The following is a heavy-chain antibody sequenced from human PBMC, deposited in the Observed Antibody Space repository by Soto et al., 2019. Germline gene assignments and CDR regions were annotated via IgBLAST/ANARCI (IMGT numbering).Heavy chain of an antibody. D-gene: IGHD3-10*01. CDR3: VRSSGVPTPDFAY. CDR2: ISHDGTSR. Sequence: QVRLVESGGGVVQPGRALRLSCAASGFTFNIYAMHGVRQAPGKGLAWVAVISHDGTSRYYADSVKGRVTISRDNSKSMVFVQMNSLGVEDTAVDYCVRSSGVPTPDFAYLGQGTLVTVSS. J-gene: IGHJ4*02. V-gene: IGHV3-30-3*01. CDR1: GFTFNIYA.